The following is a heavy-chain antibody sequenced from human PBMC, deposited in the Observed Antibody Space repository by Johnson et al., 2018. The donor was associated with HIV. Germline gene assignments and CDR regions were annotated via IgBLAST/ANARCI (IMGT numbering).Heavy chain of an antibody. CDR1: GFTFSNYW. J-gene: IGHJ3*02. V-gene: IGHV3-7*01. Sequence: RLSCAASGFTFSNYWMNWVRQAAGQGLEWVANIKEDGSDKYYVDSVKGRFTISRDNVQNSLSLQMNSLRTEDTAVYYCARGRFPEYIDIASGAFDIWGQGTVVTVSS. CDR2: IKEDGSDK. CDR3: ARGRFPEYIDIASGAFDI. D-gene: IGHD5-12*01.